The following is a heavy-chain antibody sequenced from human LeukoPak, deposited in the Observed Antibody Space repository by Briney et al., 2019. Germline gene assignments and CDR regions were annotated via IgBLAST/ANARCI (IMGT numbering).Heavy chain of an antibody. Sequence: AAETLCLTCAAYGVSFTDYFWTWIRQSPGKGLEWIGEINDYTGETNYNQSMNSRVSISLEKSKNQFSLKLRSVTAADTAVYYGARGRIAKIVVVHSFSYGMDVWGQGTTVTVSS. CDR2: INDYTGET. V-gene: IGHV4-34*01. J-gene: IGHJ6*02. D-gene: IGHD3-22*01. CDR1: GVSFTDYF. CDR3: ARGRIAKIVVVHSFSYGMDV.